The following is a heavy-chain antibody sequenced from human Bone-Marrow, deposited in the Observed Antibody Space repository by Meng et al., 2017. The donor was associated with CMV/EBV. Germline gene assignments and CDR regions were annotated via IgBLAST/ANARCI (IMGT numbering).Heavy chain of an antibody. V-gene: IGHV1-2*02. CDR2: INPKSGGT. CDR3: ARELGYCSSTSCSGGDV. D-gene: IGHD2-2*01. Sequence: ASVKVSCKASGYTFTDYHMHWVRQAPGQGLEWMGWINPKSGGTSYAQKFQGRVTMTRDTSISTAYMELSRLRSDDTAVYYCARELGYCSSTSCSGGDVWGQGTTVTVSS. J-gene: IGHJ6*02. CDR1: GYTFTDYH.